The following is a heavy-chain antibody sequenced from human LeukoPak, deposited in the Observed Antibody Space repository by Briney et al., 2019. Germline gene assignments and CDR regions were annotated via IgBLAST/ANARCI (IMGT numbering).Heavy chain of an antibody. D-gene: IGHD4-17*01. V-gene: IGHV3-15*01. CDR1: GFTFSNAW. J-gene: IGHJ4*01. CDR2: IKSKTDRGTT. CDR3: TTDDSLGGDSVVDY. Sequence: GGSLRLSYAPSGFTFSNAWTSWVRQHPGKGLEWVGRIKSKTDRGTTDYAAPVKGRFAISRDDSKNTLYLQMNSLKTEDTAVYYFTTDDSLGGDSVVDYW.